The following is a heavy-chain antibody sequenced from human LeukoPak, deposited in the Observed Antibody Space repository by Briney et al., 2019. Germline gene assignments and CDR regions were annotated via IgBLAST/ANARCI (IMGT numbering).Heavy chain of an antibody. V-gene: IGHV3-7*01. Sequence: GGSLRLSCAASGFTFTSFWMSWVRQAPGKGLEWVANIKEDGSEKYYVDSARGRFTISRDDAKNSVYLQMNSLRAEDSAVYYCARDRFGGMDVWGKGTSVTVSS. CDR1: GFTFTSFW. J-gene: IGHJ6*04. CDR2: IKEDGSEK. D-gene: IGHD4-23*01. CDR3: ARDRFGGMDV.